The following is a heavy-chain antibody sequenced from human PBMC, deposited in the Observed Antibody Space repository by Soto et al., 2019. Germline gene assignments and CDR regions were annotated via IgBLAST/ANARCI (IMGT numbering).Heavy chain of an antibody. V-gene: IGHV4-30-4*01. CDR3: AREVGYYDSIRGPDYYYYGMDV. Sequence: SETLSLTCTVSGGSISSGDYYWSWIRQPPGKGLEWIGYIYYSGSTYYNPSLKSRVTISVDTSKNQFSLKLSSVTAADTAVYYCAREVGYYDSIRGPDYYYYGMDVWGQGTTVTVAS. D-gene: IGHD3-22*01. CDR1: GGSISSGDYY. J-gene: IGHJ6*02. CDR2: IYYSGST.